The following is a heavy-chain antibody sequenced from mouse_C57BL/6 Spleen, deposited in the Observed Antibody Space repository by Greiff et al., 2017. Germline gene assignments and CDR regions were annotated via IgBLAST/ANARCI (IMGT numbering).Heavy chain of an antibody. Sequence: VQLQQSGPELVKPGASVKISCKASGYTFTDYYMNWVKQSPGKSLEWIGDINPNNGGTSYNQKFKGKATLTVDKSSSTAYMELRSLTSEDSAVXDWARSFYDGSYYFDYWGQGTTLTVSS. J-gene: IGHJ2*01. CDR1: GYTFTDYY. V-gene: IGHV1-26*01. CDR2: INPNNGGT. D-gene: IGHD2-3*01. CDR3: ARSFYDGSYYFDY.